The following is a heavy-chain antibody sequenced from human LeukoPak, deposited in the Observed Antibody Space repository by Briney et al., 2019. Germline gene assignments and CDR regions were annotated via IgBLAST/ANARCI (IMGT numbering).Heavy chain of an antibody. D-gene: IGHD6-13*01. J-gene: IGHJ3*02. CDR2: IYYGGST. CDR1: GGSISSYY. Sequence: SETLSLTCTVSGGSISSYYWSWIRQPPGKGLEWIGYIYYGGSTNYNPSLKSRVTISVDTSKNQFSLKLSSVTAADTAVYYCARDKGIAAAFDAFDIWGQGTMVTVSS. CDR3: ARDKGIAAAFDAFDI. V-gene: IGHV4-59*01.